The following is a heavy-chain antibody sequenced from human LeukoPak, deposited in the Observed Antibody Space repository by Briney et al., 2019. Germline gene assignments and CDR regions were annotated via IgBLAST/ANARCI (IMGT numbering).Heavy chain of an antibody. D-gene: IGHD2-8*01. V-gene: IGHV3-53*01. Sequence: GGSLRLSCAASGFTVSSNYMSWVRQAPGKGLEWVSVIYSGGSTYYADSVKGRFTISRDNSKNTLYLQMNSLRAEDTAVYYCAKGTLGYCTNGVCYPFDYWGQGTLVTVSS. CDR1: GFTVSSNY. CDR2: IYSGGST. CDR3: AKGTLGYCTNGVCYPFDY. J-gene: IGHJ4*02.